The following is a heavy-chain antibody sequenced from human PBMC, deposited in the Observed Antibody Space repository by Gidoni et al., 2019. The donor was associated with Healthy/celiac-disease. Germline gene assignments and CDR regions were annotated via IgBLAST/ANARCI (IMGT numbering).Heavy chain of an antibody. Sequence: QVQLQQWGAGLLQPSETLSLTCAVDGGSFSGYYGRWIRQPPGKGLEWIGEINHSGSTNYNPSLKSRVTISVDTSKNQFSRKLSSVTAADTAVYYCARLNDFWSGYYMVDYWGQGTLVTVSS. CDR3: ARLNDFWSGYYMVDY. D-gene: IGHD3-3*01. CDR2: INHSGST. CDR1: GGSFSGYY. V-gene: IGHV4-34*01. J-gene: IGHJ4*02.